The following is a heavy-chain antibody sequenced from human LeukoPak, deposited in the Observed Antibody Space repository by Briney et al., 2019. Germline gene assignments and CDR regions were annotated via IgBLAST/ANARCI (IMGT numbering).Heavy chain of an antibody. CDR2: ISYDGSNK. D-gene: IGHD3-10*01. V-gene: IGHV3-30*18. CDR1: GFTFSSYG. J-gene: IGHJ4*02. Sequence: GGSLRLSCAASGFTFSSYGMHWVRQAPGKGLEWVAVISYDGSNKYYADSVKGRFTISRDNSKNTLYLQMNSLRAEDTAVYYCAKDLVWFGESATYYFDYWGQGTLVTVSS. CDR3: AKDLVWFGESATYYFDY.